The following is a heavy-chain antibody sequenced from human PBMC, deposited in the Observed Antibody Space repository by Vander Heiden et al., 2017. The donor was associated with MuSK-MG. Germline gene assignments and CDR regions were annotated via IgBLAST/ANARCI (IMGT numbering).Heavy chain of an antibody. V-gene: IGHV3-23*01. CDR3: AEVDSGNYQSMDV. CDR2: ITSGGGTT. Sequence: EVQLLESGGGLVQPGGSLRLSCAASGFTFSSYPMNWVRQAPGKGLEGVSVITSGGGTTHYADSVRGRFTISRDNSKSTLYLQMNSLRAEDTAVYYCAEVDSGNYQSMDVWGQGTTVTVSS. CDR1: GFTFSSYP. J-gene: IGHJ6*02. D-gene: IGHD1-26*01.